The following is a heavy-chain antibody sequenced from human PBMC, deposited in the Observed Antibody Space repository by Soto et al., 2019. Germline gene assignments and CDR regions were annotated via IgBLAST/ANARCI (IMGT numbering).Heavy chain of an antibody. CDR3: VKGGYHYFDY. V-gene: IGHV3-30*18. J-gene: IGHJ4*02. Sequence: QVQLVESGGGVVQPGRSLRLSCAASRFTFSNYGMHWVRQTPGKGLEWVAVISYDGSNKYYADPVKGRFTISRDNSKNTLYLQMNSLRAEDTAVYYCVKGGYHYFDYWGQGTLVTVSS. D-gene: IGHD5-12*01. CDR1: RFTFSNYG. CDR2: ISYDGSNK.